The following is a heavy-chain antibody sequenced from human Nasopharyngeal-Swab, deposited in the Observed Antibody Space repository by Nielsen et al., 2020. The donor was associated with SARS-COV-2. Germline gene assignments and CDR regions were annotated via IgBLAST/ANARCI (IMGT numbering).Heavy chain of an antibody. Sequence: GESLKISCAASGFTFNNYNFNWVRQAPGKGLELVSSISSSSSYIYYADSVKGRFTISRDNAKNSPYLQMNSLRAEDTAVYYCARDGLDYDFWSAYFMDVWGQGTTVTVSS. CDR2: ISSSSSYI. CDR3: ARDGLDYDFWSAYFMDV. CDR1: GFTFNNYN. V-gene: IGHV3-21*01. D-gene: IGHD3-3*01. J-gene: IGHJ6*02.